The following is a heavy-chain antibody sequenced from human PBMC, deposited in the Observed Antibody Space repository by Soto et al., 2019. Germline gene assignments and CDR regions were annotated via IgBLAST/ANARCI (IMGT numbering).Heavy chain of an antibody. CDR2: IYYSGST. V-gene: IGHV4-39*01. CDR1: GGSISSSSYY. Sequence: LSLTCTVSGGSISSSSYYWGWIRQPPGKGLEWIGSIYYSGSTYYNPSLKSRVTISVDTSKNQFSLKLSSVTAADTAVYYCARQNWAPYYNGWGRRFNPWGKGTLVTVSS. D-gene: IGHD3-10*01. CDR3: ARQNWAPYYNGWGRRFNP. J-gene: IGHJ5*02.